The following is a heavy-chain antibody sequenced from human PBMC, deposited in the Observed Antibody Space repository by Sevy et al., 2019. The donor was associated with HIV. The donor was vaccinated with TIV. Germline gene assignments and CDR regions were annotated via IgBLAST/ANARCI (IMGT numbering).Heavy chain of an antibody. J-gene: IGHJ6*02. D-gene: IGHD6-6*01. V-gene: IGHV3-30*03. Sequence: GGSLRLSCAASGFTFSSYGMHWVRQAPGKGLEWVAVILYDGSNKYYADSVKGRFTISRDNSKNTLYLQMNSLRAGDTAVYYCARGLAALPGYYYGMDVWGQRTAVTVSS. CDR2: ILYDGSNK. CDR1: GFTFSSYG. CDR3: ARGLAALPGYYYGMDV.